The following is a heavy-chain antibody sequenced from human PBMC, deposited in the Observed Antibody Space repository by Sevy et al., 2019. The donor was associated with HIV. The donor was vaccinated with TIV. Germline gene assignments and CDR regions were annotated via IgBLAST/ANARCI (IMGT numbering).Heavy chain of an antibody. CDR1: GGSISGYY. D-gene: IGHD3-16*01. Sequence: SETLSLTCTVSGGSISGYYWSWIRQPPGKGLEWIGYIYYSGSTHYNPSLKSRFTISVDTSKKQFSLKLSSVAAADTAVYYCARSSLPGIIGPGLWGFDIWGQGTMVTVSS. J-gene: IGHJ3*02. CDR2: IYYSGST. V-gene: IGHV4-59*03. CDR3: ARSSLPGIIGPGLWGFDI.